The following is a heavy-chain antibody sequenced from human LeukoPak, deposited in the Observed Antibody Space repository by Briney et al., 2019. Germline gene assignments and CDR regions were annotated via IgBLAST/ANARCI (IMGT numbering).Heavy chain of an antibody. D-gene: IGHD6-13*01. J-gene: IGHJ5*02. CDR2: IIPIFGTA. CDR3: ARDVGYIAAAGTST. CDR1: GGTFSSYA. Sequence: SVKDSCKASGGTFSSYAISWVRQAPGQGLEWMGGIIPIFGTANYAQKFQGRVTITTDESTSTAYMELSSLRSEDTAVYYCARDVGYIAAAGTSTWGQGTLVTVSS. V-gene: IGHV1-69*05.